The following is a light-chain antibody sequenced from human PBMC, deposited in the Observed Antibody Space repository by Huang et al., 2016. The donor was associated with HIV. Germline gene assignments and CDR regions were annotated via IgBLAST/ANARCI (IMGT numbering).Light chain of an antibody. CDR1: QRVSRD. J-gene: IGKJ1*01. V-gene: IGKV3-15*01. Sequence: EIVMTHSPATLSVSPGERATLSCRASQRVSRDLAWYQQKPGQAHRLRIYGASTRATGIPARFSGSGSGTEFTLTISSLQSEDVAVYYCQQDDNWPPTFGQGTKVEIK. CDR2: GAS. CDR3: QQDDNWPPT.